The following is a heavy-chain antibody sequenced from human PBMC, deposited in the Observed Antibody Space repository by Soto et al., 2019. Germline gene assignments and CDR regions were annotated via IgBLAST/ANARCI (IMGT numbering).Heavy chain of an antibody. CDR1: GGPISSGVTS. CDR2: NYYIGRS. D-gene: IGHD3-9*01. J-gene: IGHJ6*02. CDR3: ARYQDYDISTGYGGTDV. Sequence: TLSLTCTVSGGPISSGVTSWSRIRQHPGKGLEWLGNNYYIGRSHFNPSLKSRLTISASTSKNQVSLKLSSVTAADTAVYVCARYQDYDISTGYGGTDVLGQGTTVTVAS. V-gene: IGHV4-31*02.